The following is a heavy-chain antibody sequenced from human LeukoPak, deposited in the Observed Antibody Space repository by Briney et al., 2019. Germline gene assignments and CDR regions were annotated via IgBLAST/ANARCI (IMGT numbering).Heavy chain of an antibody. Sequence: ASVKVSCKASGYTFTNYDINWVRQATGQGLEWMGWVNPNSGNTGYAQKFQGRVTMSMNTSINTAYVELSSLRSEDTAVYYCVREPIGVPATQNWFDPWGQGTLVTVSS. V-gene: IGHV1-8*01. J-gene: IGHJ5*02. CDR2: VNPNSGNT. CDR1: GYTFTNYD. D-gene: IGHD2-2*01. CDR3: VREPIGVPATQNWFDP.